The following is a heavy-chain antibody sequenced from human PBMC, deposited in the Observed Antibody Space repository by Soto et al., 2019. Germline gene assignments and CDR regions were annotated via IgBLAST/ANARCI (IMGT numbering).Heavy chain of an antibody. D-gene: IGHD3-10*01. Sequence: QVQLVQSGAEVKKPGASVNVSCKASGYTFTTYYMHWVRQAPGQGLEWMGIINPSFGSTTYAQQFAGRVIMTRDTSTSTVYMELSRLSYEDAAVYFCARSFGSGTYHDAFDFWGQGTMVTVSS. CDR1: GYTFTTYY. CDR3: ARSFGSGTYHDAFDF. J-gene: IGHJ3*01. V-gene: IGHV1-46*01. CDR2: INPSFGST.